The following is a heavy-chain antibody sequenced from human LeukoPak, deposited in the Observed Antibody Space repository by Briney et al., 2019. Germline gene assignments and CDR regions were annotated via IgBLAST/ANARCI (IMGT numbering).Heavy chain of an antibody. J-gene: IGHJ5*02. CDR3: TSPPGTPYAFWSGSLWRGNWFDP. D-gene: IGHD3-3*01. V-gene: IGHV3-73*01. Sequence: PGGSLRLSCAAAGFTFSGSSMHWVRQASVEGLEWGGRIRSKADNYATGYAASVKGRFTVSRDDSKNTAYLPLNSLKTEATAVYYCTSPPGTPYAFWSGSLWRGNWFDPWGQGKLVTVSS. CDR2: IRSKADNYAT. CDR1: GFTFSGSS.